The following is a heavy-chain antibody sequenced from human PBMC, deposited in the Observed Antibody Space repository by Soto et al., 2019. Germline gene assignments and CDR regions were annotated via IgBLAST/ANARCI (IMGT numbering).Heavy chain of an antibody. Sequence: EAQLVESGGGLVQPGGSLRLSCAASAFTFSSHWMSWVRRAPGKGLEWVANIRKDGDEKYYVDSVKGRFTISRDNAKNSLYLEMNSLRAEDTAVYSGARAPYSISTQYWYYNYGMDVWGQGTTVTVSS. V-gene: IGHV3-7*03. D-gene: IGHD6-13*01. CDR1: AFTFSSHW. J-gene: IGHJ6*02. CDR2: IRKDGDEK. CDR3: ARAPYSISTQYWYYNYGMDV.